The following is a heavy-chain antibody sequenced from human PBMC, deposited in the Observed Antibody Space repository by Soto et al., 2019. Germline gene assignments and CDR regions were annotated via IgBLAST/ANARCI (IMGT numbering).Heavy chain of an antibody. CDR1: GGSISSYY. D-gene: IGHD1-7*01. CDR3: ARSSPGFTELLGY. V-gene: IGHV4-59*08. CDR2: IYYSGST. Sequence: SETLSLTCTVSGGSISSYYWSWIRQPPGKGLEWIGYIYYSGSTNYNPSLKSRVTISVDTSKNQFSLKLSSVTAADTAVYYCARSSPGFTELLGYWGQGTLVTVSS. J-gene: IGHJ4*02.